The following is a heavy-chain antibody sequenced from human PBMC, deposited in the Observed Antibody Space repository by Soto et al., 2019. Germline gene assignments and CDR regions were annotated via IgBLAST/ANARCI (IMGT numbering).Heavy chain of an antibody. CDR1: GYTFTSYG. CDR2: ISAYNGNT. J-gene: IGHJ6*02. V-gene: IGHV1-18*01. D-gene: IGHD5-12*01. Sequence: ASVKVSCKASGYTFTSYGISWVRQAPGQGLEWMGWISAYNGNTNYAQKLQGRVTMTTDTSTSTAYMELRSLRSDDTAVYYCARDLGESGYDLLPYQQQLEMDVWGQGTTVTVSS. CDR3: ARDLGESGYDLLPYQQQLEMDV.